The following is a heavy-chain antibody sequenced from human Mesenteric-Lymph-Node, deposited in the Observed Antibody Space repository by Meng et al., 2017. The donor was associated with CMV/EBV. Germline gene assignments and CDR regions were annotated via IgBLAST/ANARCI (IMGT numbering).Heavy chain of an antibody. CDR3: ARAPGGVSPGTFYYGMDV. Sequence: ASVKVSCKASGYTFTAYYIHWVRQAPGQGLEWMGIINPGGGATNYAQKFQGRVTMTRDTSTSTVYMELSSLRSDDTAVYYCARAPGGVSPGTFYYGMDVWGQGTMVTVSS. CDR1: GYTFTAYY. D-gene: IGHD3-16*01. CDR2: INPGGGAT. V-gene: IGHV1-46*01. J-gene: IGHJ6*02.